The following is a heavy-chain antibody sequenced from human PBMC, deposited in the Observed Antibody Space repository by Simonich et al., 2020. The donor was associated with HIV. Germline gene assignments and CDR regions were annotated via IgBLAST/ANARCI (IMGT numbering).Heavy chain of an antibody. V-gene: IGHV1-2*06. CDR1: GYTFTDYN. CDR2: VNPNRGGT. CDR3: ATHGPGSYSSALDI. Sequence: QVQLVQSGAEVKKPGASVKVSCKASGYTFTDYNIHWVRQAPGQGLEWMVRVNPNRGGTDYPQKFQGRVTMTRDKAITTAYMELSRLRSDDTAFYYCATHGPGSYSSALDIWGQGTMVTVSS. J-gene: IGHJ3*02. D-gene: IGHD1-26*01.